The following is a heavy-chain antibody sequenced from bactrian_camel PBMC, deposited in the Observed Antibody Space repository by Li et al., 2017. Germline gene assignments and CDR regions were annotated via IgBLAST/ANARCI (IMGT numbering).Heavy chain of an antibody. CDR2: IDADGET. V-gene: IGHV3S55*01. D-gene: IGHD1*01. J-gene: IGHJ4*01. CDR1: ESHNVDYC. Sequence: LVESGGGSLRLTCVLSESHNVDYCMGWYRERTEKEREEVAVIDADGETTYADSVKGRFTISKDTAANTLHLQMNSLTPEDTAMFYCAAAYAASLDDGFQQVEYNFWGQGTQVTVS. CDR3: AAAYAASLDDGFQQVEYNF.